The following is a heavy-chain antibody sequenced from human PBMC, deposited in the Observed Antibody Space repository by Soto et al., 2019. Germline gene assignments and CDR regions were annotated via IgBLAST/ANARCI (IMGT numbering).Heavy chain of an antibody. CDR3: ARKPYSHYYGMDV. V-gene: IGHV1-18*01. D-gene: IGHD2-21*01. CDR1: GYTFSDYG. CDR2: IIPYNDNT. J-gene: IGHJ6*02. Sequence: ASVKVSCKASGYTFSDYGINWVRLAPGQGLEWMGWIIPYNDNTKYAENFQGRVTLTTDTSTNTVYMELRSLTPDDTGVYFCARKPYSHYYGMDVWGLGTTVTVSS.